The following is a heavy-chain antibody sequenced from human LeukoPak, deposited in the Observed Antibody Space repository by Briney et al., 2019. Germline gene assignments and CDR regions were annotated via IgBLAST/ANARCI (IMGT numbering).Heavy chain of an antibody. D-gene: IGHD3-3*01. J-gene: IGHJ5*02. CDR1: GGSISYFY. V-gene: IGHV4-4*07. CDR2: IYTSGST. CDR3: ARVRSRGYDFWSGSRSGWLGWFDP. Sequence: PSETLSLTCTVSGGSISYFYWSWIRQPAGKGLEWIGRIYTSGSTNYNPSLKRRVTMSVDTSKNPFSLKLSSVTAADTAVYYCARVRSRGYDFWSGSRSGWLGWFDPWGQGTLVTVSS.